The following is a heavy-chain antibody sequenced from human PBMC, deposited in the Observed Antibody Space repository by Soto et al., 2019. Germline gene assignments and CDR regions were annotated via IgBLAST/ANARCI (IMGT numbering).Heavy chain of an antibody. Sequence: PGGSLRLSCAASGFTFSSSWMFWVRQAPGRGLEWVATIKQDGSEKYYADSVKGRFTISRDNAKNSLYLQMNSLRAEDTAVYYCARSSGYYDYWGQGALVTVSS. CDR3: ARSSGYYDY. J-gene: IGHJ4*02. CDR1: GFTFSSSW. V-gene: IGHV3-7*05. CDR2: IKQDGSEK. D-gene: IGHD3-22*01.